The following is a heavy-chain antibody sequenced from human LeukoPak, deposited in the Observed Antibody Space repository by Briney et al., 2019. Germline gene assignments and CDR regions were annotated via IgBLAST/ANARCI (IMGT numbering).Heavy chain of an antibody. V-gene: IGHV1-46*01. CDR2: INPSSGAT. CDR3: ARATNFYYYYGMDV. D-gene: IGHD1-26*01. Sequence: ASVKVSCKTSGYTFTSYYIHWVRQAPGQGLEWMGIINPSSGATNYAQKFQGRVTMTRDTSTSTVYMELSSQRSEDTAVYYCARATNFYYYYGMDVWGQGTTVTVSS. CDR1: GYTFTSYY. J-gene: IGHJ6*02.